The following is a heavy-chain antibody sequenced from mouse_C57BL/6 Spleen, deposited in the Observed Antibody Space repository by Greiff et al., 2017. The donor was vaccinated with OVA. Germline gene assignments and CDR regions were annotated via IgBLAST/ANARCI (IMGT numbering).Heavy chain of an antibody. CDR1: GYTFTSYW. D-gene: IGHD1-1*01. CDR3: AMNYYGSRDGPYYFDY. J-gene: IGHJ2*01. V-gene: IGHV1-59*01. CDR2: IDPSDSYT. Sequence: QVQLQQPGAELVRPGTSVKLSCKASGYTFTSYWMHWVKQRPGQGLEWIGVIDPSDSYTNYNQKFKGKATLTVDTSSSTAYMQLSSLTSEDSAVYYCAMNYYGSRDGPYYFDYWGQGTTLTVSS.